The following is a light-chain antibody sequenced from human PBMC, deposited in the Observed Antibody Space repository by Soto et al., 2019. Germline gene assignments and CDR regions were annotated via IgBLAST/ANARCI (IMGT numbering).Light chain of an antibody. CDR3: QQRSNWPLT. Sequence: IVLTQSPATLSLSPGERATLSCRASQSVSSSLAWYQQNPGQTPRLLIYDASNRATGIPARFNGSGSGTDFTLTVSSLEPEDFAVYYCQQRSNWPLTFGGGTKVEIK. CDR2: DAS. V-gene: IGKV3-11*01. J-gene: IGKJ4*01. CDR1: QSVSSS.